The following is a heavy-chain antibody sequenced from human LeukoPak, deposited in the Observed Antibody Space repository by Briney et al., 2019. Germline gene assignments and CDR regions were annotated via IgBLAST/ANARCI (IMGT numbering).Heavy chain of an antibody. V-gene: IGHV3-53*01. Sequence: TGGSLRLSCAASGFTVSSNYMSWVRQAPGKALEWVSVIYSGGSTYYADSVKGRFTISRDNSKDTLYLQMNSLRAEDTAVYYCARAPLWFGELDYWGQGTLVTVSS. J-gene: IGHJ4*02. CDR1: GFTVSSNY. CDR3: ARAPLWFGELDY. D-gene: IGHD3-10*01. CDR2: IYSGGST.